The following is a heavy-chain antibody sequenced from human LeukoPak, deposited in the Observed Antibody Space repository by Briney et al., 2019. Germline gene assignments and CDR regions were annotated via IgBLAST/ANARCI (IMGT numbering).Heavy chain of an antibody. CDR3: ARSEVVPAYYYGMDA. J-gene: IGHJ6*02. CDR1: VGSTSSGIYY. V-gene: IGHV4-61*02. Sequence: SGALSHTRIVTVGSTSSGIYYWRWIRQPAGKGLEWLGRIYTSGSTNYNPSLKSRVTISVDTSKNQFSLKLSSVTAADTAVYYCARSEVVPAYYYGMDAWGQGTTVTVSS. D-gene: IGHD2-2*01. CDR2: IYTSGST.